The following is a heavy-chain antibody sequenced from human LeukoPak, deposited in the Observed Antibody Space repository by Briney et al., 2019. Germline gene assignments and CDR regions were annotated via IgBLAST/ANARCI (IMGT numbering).Heavy chain of an antibody. CDR1: GFTFSNAW. CDR2: IKSKTDGGTT. V-gene: IGHV3-15*01. Sequence: PGGSLRLSCAASGFTFSNAWMSWVRQAPGKGLEWVGRIKSKTDGGTTDYAAPVKGRFTISRDDSKSTLYLQMNSLKTEDTAVYYCTREGGYYPYYFDYWGQGTLVTVSS. CDR3: TREGGYYPYYFDY. D-gene: IGHD3-22*01. J-gene: IGHJ4*02.